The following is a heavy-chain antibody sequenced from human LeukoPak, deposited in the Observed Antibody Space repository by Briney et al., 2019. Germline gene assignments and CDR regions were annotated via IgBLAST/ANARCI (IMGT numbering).Heavy chain of an antibody. CDR2: ISTSSSHI. V-gene: IGHV3-21*01. CDR1: GFTFSSYS. J-gene: IGHJ4*02. CDR3: ARDPVVSSSSPNYFDY. Sequence: GGSLRLSCAASGFTFSSYSMNWVRQAPGKGLEWVSSISTSSSHIYYADSVKGRFTISRDNAKNPLYLQMNSLRAEDTAVYYCARDPVVSSSSPNYFDYWGQGTLVTVSS. D-gene: IGHD6-6*01.